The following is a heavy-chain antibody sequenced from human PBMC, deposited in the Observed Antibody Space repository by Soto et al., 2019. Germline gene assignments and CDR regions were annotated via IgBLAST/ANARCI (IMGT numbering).Heavy chain of an antibody. CDR3: TTDLVRYSSSGY. D-gene: IGHD6-13*01. J-gene: IGHJ4*02. CDR1: GFTFSGSA. V-gene: IGHV3-73*01. Sequence: GGSLRLSCAASGFTFSGSAMHWVRQASGKGLEWVGRIRSKANSYATVCAASVKGRFTISRDDSKNTLYLQMNSLKTEDTAVYYCTTDLVRYSSSGYWGQGTLVTVSS. CDR2: IRSKANSYAT.